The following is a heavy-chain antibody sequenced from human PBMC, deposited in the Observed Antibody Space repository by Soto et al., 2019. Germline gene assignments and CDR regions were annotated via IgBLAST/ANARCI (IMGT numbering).Heavy chain of an antibody. D-gene: IGHD6-13*01. CDR1: GLTFSSYG. Sequence: GGSLRLSCAASGLTFSSYGMHWVRQAPGKGLEWVAVISYDGSNKYCADSVKGRFTIYRDNSKNTLYLQMNSLRAEDTAVYYCAKVGHSSRWYYYYYCMDVWGQGTTVTVSS. V-gene: IGHV3-30*18. CDR2: ISYDGSNK. CDR3: AKVGHSSRWYYYYYCMDV. J-gene: IGHJ6*02.